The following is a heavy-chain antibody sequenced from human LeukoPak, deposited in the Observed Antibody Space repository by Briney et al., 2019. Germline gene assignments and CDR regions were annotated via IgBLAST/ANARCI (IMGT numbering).Heavy chain of an antibody. CDR1: GFTFSHYS. V-gene: IGHV3-21*01. D-gene: IGHD2-21*01. Sequence: GGSLRLSCVASGFTFSHYSMNWVRQAPGKGLEWVSSIRFTGSYIYYADSVKGRFTISRDDAKNLLSLQMISLRAEDTAVYYCATSPPIKGGFDSWGQGTLVTVSS. J-gene: IGHJ4*02. CDR3: ATSPPIKGGFDS. CDR2: IRFTGSYI.